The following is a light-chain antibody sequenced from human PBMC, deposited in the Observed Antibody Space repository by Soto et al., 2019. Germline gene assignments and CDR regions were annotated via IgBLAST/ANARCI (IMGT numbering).Light chain of an antibody. J-gene: IGKJ2*01. Sequence: EIVLTQSPGSLSLSPGQSATLSCRASQTVTSNYLVWYQQQPGQAPRLLIYGASTRATGIPDRFSGSGSGTDFSLSISRLEPEDFAVYYCQQFDSTPNTFGLGTKLDIK. CDR3: QQFDSTPNT. CDR1: QTVTSNY. CDR2: GAS. V-gene: IGKV3-20*01.